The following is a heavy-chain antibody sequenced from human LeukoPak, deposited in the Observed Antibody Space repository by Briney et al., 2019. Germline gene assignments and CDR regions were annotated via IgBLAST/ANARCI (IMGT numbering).Heavy chain of an antibody. CDR3: ARDLPPLDY. CDR2: ISSSSSYI. V-gene: IGHV3-21*01. Sequence: PGGSLRLSCAASGFTFSSYSMNWVRQAPGKGLEWVSSISSSSSYIYYADSVRGRFTISRDNSKSTLYLQMNSLRVEDTAVYFCARDLPPLDYWGQGTLVTVSS. J-gene: IGHJ4*02. CDR1: GFTFSSYS.